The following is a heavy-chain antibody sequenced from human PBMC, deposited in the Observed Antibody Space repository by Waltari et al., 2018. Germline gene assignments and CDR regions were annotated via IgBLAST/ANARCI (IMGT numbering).Heavy chain of an antibody. Sequence: EVQLLESGGGLVQPGGSLRLSCAASGFTFSSYAMSWVRQAPGTGLEWVSVIYSGGSTDYAASVKGRFTISRDNSKNTLYLQMNSLRAEDTAVYYCAKDHSSSWYEVAEGDRLDYWGQGTLVTVSS. CDR2: IYSGGST. D-gene: IGHD6-13*01. J-gene: IGHJ4*02. V-gene: IGHV3-23*03. CDR3: AKDHSSSWYEVAEGDRLDY. CDR1: GFTFSSYA.